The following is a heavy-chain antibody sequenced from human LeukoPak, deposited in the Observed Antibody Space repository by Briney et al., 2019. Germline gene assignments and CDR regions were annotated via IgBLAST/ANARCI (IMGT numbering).Heavy chain of an antibody. Sequence: GGSLRLSCAAAGFSFSAYAMSWVSQAPGKGLEWVSGISGSGGNTYYADSVKGRFTISRDNSKDTLFLQTNSLRAEDTAIYYCAKDSGNDYNHPIDYWGQGTLVTVSS. CDR2: ISGSGGNT. D-gene: IGHD5-24*01. V-gene: IGHV3-23*01. CDR3: AKDSGNDYNHPIDY. CDR1: GFSFSAYA. J-gene: IGHJ4*02.